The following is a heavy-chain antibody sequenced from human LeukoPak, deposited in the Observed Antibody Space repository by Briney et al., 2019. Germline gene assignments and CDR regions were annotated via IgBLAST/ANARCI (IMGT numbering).Heavy chain of an antibody. CDR1: GFTFSDYY. CDR2: IRSGGSTI. CDR3: ARDGGSGNYYADY. V-gene: IGHV3-11*04. D-gene: IGHD2-15*01. J-gene: IGHJ4*02. Sequence: GGSLRLSCAASGFTFSDYYMTWIRQAPGQALEWVSYIRSGGSTIYYADSVKGRFTISRDNAKNSLFLQMNSLRAEDTAVYYCARDGGSGNYYADYWGQGTLVTVSS.